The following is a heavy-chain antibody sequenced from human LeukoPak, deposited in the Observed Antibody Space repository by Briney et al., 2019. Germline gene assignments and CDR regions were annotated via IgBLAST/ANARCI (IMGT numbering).Heavy chain of an antibody. CDR1: GFIFSSYA. CDR2: ISHNGGTT. V-gene: IGHV3-64D*06. Sequence: GGSLRLSCSASGFIFSSYAMYWVRQAPGKGLEYASAISHNGGTTYYADSVKGRFTISRDNSKNTLYLQMSSLRPEDTAVYYCVRSSGSMDVWGQGTTVTVSS. CDR3: VRSSGSMDV. D-gene: IGHD3-10*01. J-gene: IGHJ6*02.